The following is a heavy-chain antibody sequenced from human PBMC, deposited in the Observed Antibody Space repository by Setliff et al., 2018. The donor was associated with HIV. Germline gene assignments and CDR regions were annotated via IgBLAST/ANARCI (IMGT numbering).Heavy chain of an antibody. CDR1: GGSIRSTSHY. Sequence: TLSLTCTVSGGSIRSTSHYWGWIRQPPGKGLEWIGSIYYSGSTHYNPSLKSRVTVSKDTTKNQLSLRLSSVTAADTAVYYYARQIWNESPGYGFDPWGQGTLVTVSS. D-gene: IGHD3-22*01. CDR2: IYYSGST. CDR3: ARQIWNESPGYGFDP. J-gene: IGHJ5*02. V-gene: IGHV4-39*01.